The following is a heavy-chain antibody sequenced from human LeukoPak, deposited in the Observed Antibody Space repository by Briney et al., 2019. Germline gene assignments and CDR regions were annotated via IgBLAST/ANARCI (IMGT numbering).Heavy chain of an antibody. V-gene: IGHV4-59*01. J-gene: IGHJ5*02. CDR3: ARGFRGYCSSTSCPNWFDP. D-gene: IGHD2-2*01. Sequence: PSETLSLTCTVSGGSISSYYWSWIRQPPGKGLEWIGYIYYSGSTNYNPSLKSRVTISVDTSKNQFSLKLSSVTAADTAVYYCARGFRGYCSSTSCPNWFDPRGQGTLVTVSS. CDR1: GGSISSYY. CDR2: IYYSGST.